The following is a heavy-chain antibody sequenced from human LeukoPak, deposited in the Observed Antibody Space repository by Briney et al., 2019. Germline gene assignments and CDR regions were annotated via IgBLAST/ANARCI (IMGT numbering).Heavy chain of an antibody. J-gene: IGHJ4*02. CDR1: GGSISSYY. D-gene: IGHD3-22*01. CDR3: ARLRNYYDSSGYPNRVFDY. CDR2: IYYSGST. V-gene: IGHV4-59*08. Sequence: PSETLSLTCTVSGGSISSYYWSWIRQPPGKGLEWIGYIYYSGSTNYNPSLKSRVTISVDTSKNQFSLKLSSVTAADTAEYYCARLRNYYDSSGYPNRVFDYWGQGTLVTVSS.